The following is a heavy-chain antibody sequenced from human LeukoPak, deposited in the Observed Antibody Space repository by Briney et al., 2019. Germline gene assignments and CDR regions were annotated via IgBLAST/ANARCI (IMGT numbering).Heavy chain of an antibody. D-gene: IGHD3-22*01. J-gene: IGHJ4*02. Sequence: ASVKVSCKASGYTFTDYYMYWVRQAPGQGLEWMGWINSNSGGTKYAQNFQGRVTMTTDTSTSTACMELRSLRSDDTAVYYCARDLESGIGDSSGYYLHYFDYWGQGTLVTVSS. V-gene: IGHV1-2*02. CDR2: INSNSGGT. CDR1: GYTFTDYY. CDR3: ARDLESGIGDSSGYYLHYFDY.